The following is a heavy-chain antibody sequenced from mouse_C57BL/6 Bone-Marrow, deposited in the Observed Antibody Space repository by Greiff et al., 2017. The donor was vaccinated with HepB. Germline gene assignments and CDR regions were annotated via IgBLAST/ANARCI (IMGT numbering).Heavy chain of an antibody. J-gene: IGHJ1*03. D-gene: IGHD1-1*01. CDR3: ARIGFFYYGSSYWYFDV. CDR2: INPNNGGT. CDR1: GYTFTDYN. Sequence: VQLQQSGPELVKPGASVKIPCKASGYTFTDYNMDWVKQSHGKSLEWIGDINPNNGGTIYNQKFKGKATLTVDKSSSTAYMELRSLTSEDTAVYYCARIGFFYYGSSYWYFDVWGTGTTVTVSS. V-gene: IGHV1-18*01.